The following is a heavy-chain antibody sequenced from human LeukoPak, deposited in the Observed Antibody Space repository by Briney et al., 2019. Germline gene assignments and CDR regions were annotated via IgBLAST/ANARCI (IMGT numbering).Heavy chain of an antibody. CDR3: ARQMIEGRHYYSMDV. D-gene: IGHD3-22*01. CDR2: IRYDESNK. V-gene: IGHV3-30*02. J-gene: IGHJ6*03. Sequence: PGGSLRLSCAASGFIFSSFGMHWVRQGPGKGLEWEAFIRYDESNKYYADSVKGRFTISRDNSKNTVYLQMNSLRGEDTAVYFCARQMIEGRHYYSMDVWGKGTSVTVSS. CDR1: GFIFSSFG.